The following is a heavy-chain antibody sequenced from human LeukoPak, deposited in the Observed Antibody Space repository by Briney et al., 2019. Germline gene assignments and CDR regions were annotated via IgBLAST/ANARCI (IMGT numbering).Heavy chain of an antibody. CDR1: GFTFSSFG. CDR3: AKGSLLRFLEWFGAFDI. V-gene: IGHV3-23*01. J-gene: IGHJ3*02. CDR2: ISGSGGST. D-gene: IGHD3-3*01. Sequence: GGSLRLSCVASGFTFSSFGMQWVRQAPGKGLEWVSAISGSGGSTYYADSVKGRFTISRDNSKNTLYLQMNSLRAEDTAVYYCAKGSLLRFLEWFGAFDIWGQGTMVTVSS.